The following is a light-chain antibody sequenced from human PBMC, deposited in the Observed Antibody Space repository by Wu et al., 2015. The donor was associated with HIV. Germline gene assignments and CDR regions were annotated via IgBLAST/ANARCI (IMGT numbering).Light chain of an antibody. V-gene: IGKV3-20*01. CDR3: QHYGSSPYS. CDR2: GAS. J-gene: IGKJ2*03. CDR1: QSVSSY. Sequence: EIVLTQSPGTLSLSPGERATLSCRASQSVSSYLAWYQQKPGQAPRPLIYGASSRATGIPDRFSGSGSGADFTLTISRLEPEDFAVYFCQHYGSSPYSFGQGTKLEIK.